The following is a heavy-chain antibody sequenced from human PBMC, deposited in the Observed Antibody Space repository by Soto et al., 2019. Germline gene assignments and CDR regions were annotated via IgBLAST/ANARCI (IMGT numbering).Heavy chain of an antibody. CDR3: ARGSPQLLATYGMDV. J-gene: IGHJ6*02. CDR1: GFTFSSYG. D-gene: IGHD6-19*01. Sequence: PGGSLRLSCAASGFTFSSYGMIWARQAPGKGLEWVSAIGGSGGTTYYADSVKGRFTISRDNSKNTLYLQMNSLRAEDTAVYYCARGSPQLLATYGMDVWGQGTTVTVSS. V-gene: IGHV3-23*01. CDR2: IGGSGGTT.